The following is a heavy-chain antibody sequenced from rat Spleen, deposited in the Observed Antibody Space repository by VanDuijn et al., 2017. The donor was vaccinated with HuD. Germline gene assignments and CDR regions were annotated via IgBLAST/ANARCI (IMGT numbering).Heavy chain of an antibody. Sequence: QVQLKESGPGLMPPSETLSLTCTVSGFSLTSNDVGWVRQPLGKGLVWMGIMWSDGDTSYKSALKSRLNISRDTSKSQVFLKMNSLQTEDTAMYFCARKGWVYDGSHYFDYWGQGVMVTVSS. J-gene: IGHJ2*01. V-gene: IGHV2-72*01. CDR2: MWSDGDT. CDR3: ARKGWVYDGSHYFDY. D-gene: IGHD1-12*02. CDR1: GFSLTSND.